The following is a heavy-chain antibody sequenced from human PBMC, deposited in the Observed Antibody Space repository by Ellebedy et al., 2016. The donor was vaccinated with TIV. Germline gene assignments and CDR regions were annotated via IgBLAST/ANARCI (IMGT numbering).Heavy chain of an antibody. CDR2: ITASGGST. D-gene: IGHD3-10*01. CDR1: GLHFSSYA. J-gene: IGHJ4*02. Sequence: PGGSLRLSCAASGLHFSSYAMSWVRQAPGKGLEWVSEITASGGSTYYADSVKGRFTISRDNSKNTLYLQMNSLRAEDTAVYYCATDWAYYYADWGQGSLVTVSS. V-gene: IGHV3-23*01. CDR3: ATDWAYYYAD.